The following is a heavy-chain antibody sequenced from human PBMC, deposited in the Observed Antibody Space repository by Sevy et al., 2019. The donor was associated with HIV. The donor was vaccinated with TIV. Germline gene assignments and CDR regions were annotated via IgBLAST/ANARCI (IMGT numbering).Heavy chain of an antibody. Sequence: SETLSLTCTVSGGSITSLYWGWIRQPPGKGLEWIANVYYIGNTNYSPSLKSRFTISLDTSKNQFSLRLNSVTAADTAIYYCAGENARGRGYSWGQGTLVTVSS. J-gene: IGHJ4*02. CDR3: AGENARGRGYS. CDR1: GGSITSLY. D-gene: IGHD3-3*02. V-gene: IGHV4-59*08. CDR2: VYYIGNT.